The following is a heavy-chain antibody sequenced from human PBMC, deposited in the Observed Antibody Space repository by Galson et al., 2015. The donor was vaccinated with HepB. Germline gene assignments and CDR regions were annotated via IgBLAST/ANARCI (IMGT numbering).Heavy chain of an antibody. D-gene: IGHD3-22*01. CDR2: IKSKTDGGTT. V-gene: IGHV3-15*01. Sequence: SLRLSCAASGYTFSNAWMSWVRQAPGKGLEWVGRIKSKTDGGTTDYAAPVKGRFTISRDDSKNTLYLQMNSLKTGDTAVYYCTTLPHYYDSSGYYPQIDYWGQGTLVTVSS. CDR3: TTLPHYYDSSGYYPQIDY. CDR1: GYTFSNAW. J-gene: IGHJ4*02.